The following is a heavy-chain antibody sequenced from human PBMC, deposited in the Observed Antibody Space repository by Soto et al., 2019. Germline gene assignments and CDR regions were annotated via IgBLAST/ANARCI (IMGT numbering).Heavy chain of an antibody. Sequence: QVQLQESGPGLVKPWETLSLTCTVSGNSIDDYYWSWFRQSPGKGLEWIGYIYGSGSTNYNPSLKSRVTISADTSKNQFSLKLTSVTAADTAVYYCARRRIGDYWGQGTPITVSS. V-gene: IGHV4-59*08. J-gene: IGHJ4*02. CDR2: IYGSGST. CDR1: GNSIDDYY. D-gene: IGHD3-3*01. CDR3: ARRRIGDY.